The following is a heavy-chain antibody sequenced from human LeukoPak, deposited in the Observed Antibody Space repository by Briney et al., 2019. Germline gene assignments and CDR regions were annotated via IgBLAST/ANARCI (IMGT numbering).Heavy chain of an antibody. CDR2: IYYSGST. Sequence: SETLSLTCTVSGGSISSYYWSWIRQPPGKGLEWIGYIYYSGSTNYNPSLKSRVTISVDTSKNQFSLKLSSVTAADTAVYYCARILYKKGKWDGMDVWGKGTTVTVSS. V-gene: IGHV4-59*01. CDR1: GGSISSYY. J-gene: IGHJ6*04. D-gene: IGHD2-15*01. CDR3: ARILYKKGKWDGMDV.